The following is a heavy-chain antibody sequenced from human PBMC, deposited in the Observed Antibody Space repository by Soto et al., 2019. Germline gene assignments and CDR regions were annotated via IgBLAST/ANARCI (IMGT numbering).Heavy chain of an antibody. D-gene: IGHD3-10*01. J-gene: IGHJ6*02. CDR3: ARLEVTIFRAPHYSYYDMDV. Sequence: PSETLSLTCTVSGGSISSGGYCWSWLRQPPGKELEWIGSICYSGSTNYNPSLKSRVTISVDTSKNQFSLKLSSVTAADTAAFYCARLEVTIFRAPHYSYYDMDVWGQGTTVTVSS. CDR1: GGSISSGGYC. CDR2: ICYSGST. V-gene: IGHV4-39*01.